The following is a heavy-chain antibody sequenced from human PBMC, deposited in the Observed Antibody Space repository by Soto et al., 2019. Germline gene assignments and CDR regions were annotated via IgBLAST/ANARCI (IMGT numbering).Heavy chain of an antibody. J-gene: IGHJ3*01. CDR3: ARDLRVGANTEALNV. CDR2: INTYNVNR. Sequence: QGQLVQSGSEVKEPGASVKVSCKASGYSFTSHGISWVRQSPGQGLEWVGRINTYNVNRDYGQNVQGRLTMTTDTSTNTVYMELRSLKSDDTAVYYCARDLRVGANTEALNVWGQGTVVIVSS. CDR1: GYSFTSHG. D-gene: IGHD1-26*01. V-gene: IGHV1-18*01.